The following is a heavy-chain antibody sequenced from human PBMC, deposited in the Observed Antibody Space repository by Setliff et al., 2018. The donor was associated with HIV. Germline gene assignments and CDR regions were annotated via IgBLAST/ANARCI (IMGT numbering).Heavy chain of an antibody. Sequence: LRLSCAASGFTFSSSWMSWVRQAPGKGLEWVANINEDGSDKYYMDSVKGRFSISRDNAGNSLYLQMNSLRGEDTAIYYCALLWPFDYWGQGALVTVSS. CDR3: ALLWPFDY. CDR2: INEDGSDK. D-gene: IGHD3-10*01. J-gene: IGHJ4*02. V-gene: IGHV3-7*03. CDR1: GFTFSSSW.